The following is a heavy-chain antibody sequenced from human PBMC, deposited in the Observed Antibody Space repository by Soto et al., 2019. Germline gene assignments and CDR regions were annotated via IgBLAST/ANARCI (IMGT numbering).Heavy chain of an antibody. CDR3: AHSTYSSSWYGDAFDI. J-gene: IGHJ3*02. Sequence: QITLKECGPTLVKPTQTLTLTCTFSGFSLSTRRVGVGWIRQPPGKALEWLALIYWDDDKRYSPSLKSRLTITKDTSKNQVVLTMTNMGPVDTATYYCAHSTYSSSWYGDAFDIWGQGTMVTVSS. CDR2: IYWDDDK. D-gene: IGHD6-13*01. V-gene: IGHV2-5*02. CDR1: GFSLSTRRVG.